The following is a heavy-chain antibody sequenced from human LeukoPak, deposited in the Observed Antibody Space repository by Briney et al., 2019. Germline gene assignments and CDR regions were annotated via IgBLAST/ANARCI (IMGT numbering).Heavy chain of an antibody. CDR2: IYPDDSDT. D-gene: IGHD2-15*01. Sequence: GESLKISCKSSGYKFTSYWIGWVRQTPGKGLEWMGIIYPDDSDTRYSPSFQGQVTISADKSISTAYLQWSSLKASDTAMYYCARSPQVIPATDDGFDVWGQGTMVTVSS. V-gene: IGHV5-51*01. CDR1: GYKFTSYW. CDR3: ARSPQVIPATDDGFDV. J-gene: IGHJ3*01.